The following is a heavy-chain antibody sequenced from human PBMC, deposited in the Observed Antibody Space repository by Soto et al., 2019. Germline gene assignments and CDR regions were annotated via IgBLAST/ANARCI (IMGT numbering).Heavy chain of an antibody. J-gene: IGHJ3*02. CDR3: ARDPGDYGVGDAFDI. D-gene: IGHD4-17*01. CDR1: GYPFTSYV. V-gene: IGHV1-18*01. CDR2: ISAYNGNT. Sequence: ASLKVSCKSSGYPFTSYVISWVRQAPGQGLEWMGWISAYNGNTNYAQKLQGRVTMTTDTSTSTAYMELRSLRSDDTAVYYCARDPGDYGVGDAFDIWGQGTMVTVSS.